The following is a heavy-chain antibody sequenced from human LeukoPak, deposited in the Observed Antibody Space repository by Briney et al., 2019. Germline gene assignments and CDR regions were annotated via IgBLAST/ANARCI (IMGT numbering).Heavy chain of an antibody. J-gene: IGHJ4*02. Sequence: PGGSLRLSCAASGFTFSSYGMHWVRQAPGKGLEWVAVISYDGSNKYYADSVEGRFTISRDNSKNTLYLQMNSLRAEDTAVYYCAKGVKPGSPSGIAVAAPPGYWGQGTLVTVSS. CDR2: ISYDGSNK. D-gene: IGHD6-19*01. CDR3: AKGVKPGSPSGIAVAAPPGY. CDR1: GFTFSSYG. V-gene: IGHV3-30*18.